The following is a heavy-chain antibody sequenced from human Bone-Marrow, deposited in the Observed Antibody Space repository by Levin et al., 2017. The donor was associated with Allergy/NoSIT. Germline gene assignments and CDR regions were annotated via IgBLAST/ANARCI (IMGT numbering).Heavy chain of an antibody. J-gene: IGHJ4*02. D-gene: IGHD2-15*01. CDR3: ARDKGAATPYYLDD. CDR1: GFTFDDYA. Sequence: PGGSLRLSCAASGFTFDDYAMHWVRQAPGKGLEWVSGISWNSGSRGYADSVKGRFTISRDNAKNSLYQQMNSLRPEDTALYYCARDKGAATPYYLDDCGQGTLVTVSS. CDR2: ISWNSGSR. V-gene: IGHV3-9*01.